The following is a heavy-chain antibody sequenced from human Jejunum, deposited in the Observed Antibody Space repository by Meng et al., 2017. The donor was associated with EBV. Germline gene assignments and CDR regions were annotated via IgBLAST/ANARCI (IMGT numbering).Heavy chain of an antibody. CDR1: GDSITRGAYL. Sequence: QLQLQESGPGLLKPSQTLSLTCAVSGDSITRGAYLWSWIRQPPGKGLEWIGNIYHIGSTYYNPSLKSRVTISVDRSKNQFSLKLTSVTAADTAVYYCARGGPDFGDYVPFDYWGQGTLVTVSS. CDR3: ARGGPDFGDYVPFDY. J-gene: IGHJ4*02. CDR2: IYHIGST. D-gene: IGHD4-17*01. V-gene: IGHV4-30-2*01.